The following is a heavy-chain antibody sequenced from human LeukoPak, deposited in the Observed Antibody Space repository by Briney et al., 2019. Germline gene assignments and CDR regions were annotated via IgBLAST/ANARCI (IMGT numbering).Heavy chain of an antibody. CDR3: ARDTPLSYGGQDY. J-gene: IGHJ4*02. CDR2: INQDGSEK. V-gene: IGHV3-7*01. D-gene: IGHD3-16*01. Sequence: PGGSLRLSCAASGFTFRRDWMSWVRQAPGKGLEWVANINQDGSEKYYVDSVKGRFTISRDNAKNSLYLQMNSLRAEDTAVYYCARDTPLSYGGQDYWGQGTLVTVSS. CDR1: GFTFRRDW.